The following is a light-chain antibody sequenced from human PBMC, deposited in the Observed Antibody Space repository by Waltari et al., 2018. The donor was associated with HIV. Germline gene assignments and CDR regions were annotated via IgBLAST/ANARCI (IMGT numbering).Light chain of an antibody. CDR1: TGAVTSGNY. V-gene: IGLV7-43*01. J-gene: IGLJ1*01. CDR2: STN. CDR3: LLYYGGQGYV. Sequence: QTVVTQEPSLTVSPGGTVTLTCASSTGAVTSGNYPNWFQQKPGHAPRALIYSTNKNHSLPPARFSGALLGGKAGLTLSGVQAEDEAEYYCLLYYGGQGYVFGTGTQVTV.